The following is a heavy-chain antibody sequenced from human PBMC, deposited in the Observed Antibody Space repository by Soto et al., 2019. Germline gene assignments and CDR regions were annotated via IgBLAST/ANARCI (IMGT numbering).Heavy chain of an antibody. V-gene: IGHV4-39*01. D-gene: IGHD2-15*01. CDR3: ASLPYCSGGSCYPFDY. CDR1: GGSISSSSYY. J-gene: IGHJ4*02. CDR2: IYYSGST. Sequence: QLQLQESGPGLVKPSETLSLTCTVSGGSISSSSYYWGWIRQPPGKGLEWIGSIYYSGSTYYNRSLKSRVTISVDTSKNQFSLKLSSVTAADTAVYYCASLPYCSGGSCYPFDYWGQGTLVTVSS.